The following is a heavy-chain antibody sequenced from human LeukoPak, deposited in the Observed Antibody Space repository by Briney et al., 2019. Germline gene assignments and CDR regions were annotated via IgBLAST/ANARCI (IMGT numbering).Heavy chain of an antibody. V-gene: IGHV3-11*01. CDR3: ARDFATSYCGGDCYLDY. CDR1: RFIFSDYY. Sequence: GGSLRLSCAVSRFIFSDYYMSWIRQAPGKGLEWVSYISSSGNTIYYADSVKGRFTISRDNAENSLYLQMNSLRAEDTAVYYCARDFATSYCGGDCYLDYWGQGTLVTVSS. CDR2: ISSSGNTI. D-gene: IGHD2-21*02. J-gene: IGHJ4*02.